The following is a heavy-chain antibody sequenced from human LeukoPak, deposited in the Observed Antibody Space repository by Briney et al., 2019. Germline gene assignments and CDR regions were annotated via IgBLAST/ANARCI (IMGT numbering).Heavy chain of an antibody. J-gene: IGHJ6*03. V-gene: IGHV4-4*07. CDR1: GGSISSYY. CDR2: IYNTGSI. Sequence: SETLSLTCSVSGGSISSYYWSWIRQPAGKGLEWIGRIYNTGSINYNPSLKSRVTMSVDTSKNQFSLKLNSVTAADTAVYYCARDSLHYYSYYMDVWGKGTTVTVSS. CDR3: ARDSLHYYSYYMDV.